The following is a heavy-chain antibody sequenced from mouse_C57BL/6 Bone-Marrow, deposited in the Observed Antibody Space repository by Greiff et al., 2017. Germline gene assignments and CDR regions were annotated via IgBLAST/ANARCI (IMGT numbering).Heavy chain of an antibody. V-gene: IGHV1-64*01. CDR3: ARWGGDAMDY. CDR1: GYTFTSYW. CDR2: IHPNSGST. J-gene: IGHJ4*01. Sequence: QVQLQQSGAELVKPGASVKLSCKASGYTFTSYWMHWVKQRPGQGLEWIGMIHPNSGSTNYNEKFKSKATLTVDKSSSTAYMQLSSLTSEDSAVYYCARWGGDAMDYWGQGTSVTVSS.